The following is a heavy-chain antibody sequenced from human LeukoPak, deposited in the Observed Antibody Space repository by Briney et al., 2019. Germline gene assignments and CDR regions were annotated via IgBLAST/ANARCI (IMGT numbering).Heavy chain of an antibody. J-gene: IGHJ4*02. CDR1: GFTFSSYK. CDR2: ISSSGSTI. Sequence: GGSLRLSCAASGFTFSSYKMKWVRQAPGKGLEWISYISSSGSTIYYADSVKGRFTISRDNAKNSLFLQMNSLRAGDTAVYYCAREALGSCSSSTCFVDYWGQGTLVTVSS. D-gene: IGHD2-2*01. V-gene: IGHV3-48*03. CDR3: AREALGSCSSSTCFVDY.